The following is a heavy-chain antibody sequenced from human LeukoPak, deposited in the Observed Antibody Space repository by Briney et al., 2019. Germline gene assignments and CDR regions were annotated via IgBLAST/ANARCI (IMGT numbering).Heavy chain of an antibody. Sequence: PGGSLRLSCAASGFTVSSNYMSWVRQAPGKGLEWVSVIYSGGSTYYADSVKGRFTISRDNSKNTLYLQMNSLRAEDTAVYYCATNSGSYRGDFDYWGQGTLVTVSS. CDR1: GFTVSSNY. CDR2: IYSGGST. D-gene: IGHD1-26*01. J-gene: IGHJ4*02. V-gene: IGHV3-66*01. CDR3: ATNSGSYRGDFDY.